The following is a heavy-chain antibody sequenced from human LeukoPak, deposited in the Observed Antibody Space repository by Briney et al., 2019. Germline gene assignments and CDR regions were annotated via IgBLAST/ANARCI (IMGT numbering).Heavy chain of an antibody. D-gene: IGHD6-6*01. Sequence: GRSLRLSCAASGFTFDDYAMHWVRQAPGKGLEWVSGISWNSGSIGYADSVKGRFTISRDNAKNSLYLQMNSLRAEDTAVYYCARDRGYSSSSSYYYYYMDVWGKGTTVTVSS. J-gene: IGHJ6*03. CDR3: ARDRGYSSSSSYYYYYMDV. CDR1: GFTFDDYA. V-gene: IGHV3-9*01. CDR2: ISWNSGSI.